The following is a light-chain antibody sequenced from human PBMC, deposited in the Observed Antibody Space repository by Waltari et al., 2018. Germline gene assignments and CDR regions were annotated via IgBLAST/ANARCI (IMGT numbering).Light chain of an antibody. CDR3: QQYHNYPF. CDR1: QGISSY. Sequence: AIRITQSPSSLSASTGDRVTITCRASQGISSYLAWYQQKPGKAPKLLIYGASTLQSGVPSRCSCSGSGTDFTLTISCLQSEDFATYYCQQYHNYPFFGGGTRVEIK. CDR2: GAS. V-gene: IGKV1-8*01. J-gene: IGKJ4*01.